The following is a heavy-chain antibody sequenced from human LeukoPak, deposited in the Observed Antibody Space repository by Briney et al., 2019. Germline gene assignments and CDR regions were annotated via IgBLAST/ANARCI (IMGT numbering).Heavy chain of an antibody. D-gene: IGHD3-3*01. Sequence: SETLSLTCTVSGGSISSSSYYWGWIHQPPGKGLEWIGSIYYSGSTYYNPSLKSRVTISVDTSKNQFSLKLSSVTAADTAVYYCARVPTITIFGVVIKGAGWFDPWGQGTLVTVSS. CDR3: ARVPTITIFGVVIKGAGWFDP. CDR2: IYYSGST. CDR1: GGSISSSSYY. J-gene: IGHJ5*02. V-gene: IGHV4-39*01.